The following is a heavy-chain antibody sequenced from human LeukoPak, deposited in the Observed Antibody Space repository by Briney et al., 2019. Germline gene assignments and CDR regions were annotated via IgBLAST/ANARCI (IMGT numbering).Heavy chain of an antibody. Sequence: SETLSLTCTVSGGSISSSSYYWGWIRQPPGKGLEWIGSIYYSGSTYYNPSLKSRVTISVDTSKNQFSLKLSSVTAADTAVYYCARTIAGGYCSGGSCFYDYWGRGTLVTASS. V-gene: IGHV4-39*01. D-gene: IGHD2-15*01. J-gene: IGHJ4*02. CDR1: GGSISSSSYY. CDR3: ARTIAGGYCSGGSCFYDY. CDR2: IYYSGST.